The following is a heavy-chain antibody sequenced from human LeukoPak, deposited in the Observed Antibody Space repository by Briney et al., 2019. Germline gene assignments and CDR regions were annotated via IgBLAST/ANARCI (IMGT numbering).Heavy chain of an antibody. D-gene: IGHD2-15*01. CDR1: GFTFSSYG. J-gene: IGHJ6*02. CDR3: ARDSLGYCSGGSCPAPYYYGMDV. V-gene: IGHV3-33*01. Sequence: PGRSLRLSCAASGFTFSSYGMHWVRQAPGKGLEWVAVIWYGGSNKYYADSVKGRFTISRDNSKNTLYLQMNSLRGEDTAVYYCARDSLGYCSGGSCPAPYYYGMDVWGQGTTVTVSS. CDR2: IWYGGSNK.